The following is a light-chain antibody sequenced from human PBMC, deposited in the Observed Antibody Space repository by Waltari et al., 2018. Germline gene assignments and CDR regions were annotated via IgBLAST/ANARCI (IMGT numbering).Light chain of an antibody. CDR2: GNS. CDR1: SSNIGAAYH. CDR3: QSYDSSLSAVI. Sequence: QSVLTQPPSLSGAPGQRVTIPCTGSSSNIGAAYHVHWYQQLPGTAPKLPIYGNSNRPSGVPDRFSGSKSGTSASLAITGLQAEDEADYYCQSYDSSLSAVIFGGGTKLTVL. J-gene: IGLJ2*01. V-gene: IGLV1-40*01.